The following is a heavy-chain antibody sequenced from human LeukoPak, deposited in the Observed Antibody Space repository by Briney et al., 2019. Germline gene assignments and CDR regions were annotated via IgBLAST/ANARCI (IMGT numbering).Heavy chain of an antibody. D-gene: IGHD3-22*01. Sequence: PGGSLRLSCAASGFTFARYSMNWVRQAPGKGLGWVSSISSSSSNIYYADSVTGRFTISRDNAKNSLYLQMNSLRAEDTAVYYCVRAVEYYYDSSGYAVDYWGQGTLVTVSS. CDR3: VRAVEYYYDSSGYAVDY. CDR1: GFTFARYS. J-gene: IGHJ4*02. CDR2: ISSSSSNI. V-gene: IGHV3-21*01.